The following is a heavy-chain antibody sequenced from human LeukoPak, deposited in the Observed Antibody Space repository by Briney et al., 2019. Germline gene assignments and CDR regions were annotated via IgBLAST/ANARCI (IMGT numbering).Heavy chain of an antibody. J-gene: IGHJ4*02. V-gene: IGHV4-61*01. D-gene: IGHD5-12*01. Sequence: SETLSLTCSVSGGSVSSGSYYWSWIRQPPGKGLEWIGYSYYIGSTKYNPSLKSRVTISVDTPKNQFSLKVSSVTATDTAVYYCARAGIVATATNFDYWGQGTLVTVSS. CDR3: ARAGIVATATNFDY. CDR2: SYYIGST. CDR1: GGSVSSGSYY.